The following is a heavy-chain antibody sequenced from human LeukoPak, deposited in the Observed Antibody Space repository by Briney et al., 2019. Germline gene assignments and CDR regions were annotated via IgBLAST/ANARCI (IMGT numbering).Heavy chain of an antibody. Sequence: SETLSLTCTVSGGSISSYYWSWIRRPPGKGLEWIGYIYYSGTTNYNPSLKSRVTISVDTSKDQFSLKLSSVTAADTAVYYCARGVYIAAAQYGYWGQGTLVTVSS. CDR2: IYYSGTT. V-gene: IGHV4-59*01. J-gene: IGHJ4*02. CDR1: GGSISSYY. D-gene: IGHD6-13*01. CDR3: ARGVYIAAAQYGY.